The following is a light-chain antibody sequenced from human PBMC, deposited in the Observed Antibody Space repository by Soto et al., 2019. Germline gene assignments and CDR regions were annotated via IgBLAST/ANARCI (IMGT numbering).Light chain of an antibody. CDR3: QSYDSSLGHVV. CDR2: GNS. CDR1: SSNIGAGYD. V-gene: IGLV1-40*01. J-gene: IGLJ2*01. Sequence: QAVVTQPPSVSGAPGQRVTISCTGSSSNIGAGYDVHWYQQLPGTAPKLLIYGNSNRPSGVPDRFSGSKSDTSASLAITGLQAEDEADYYCQSYDSSLGHVVFGGGTKVTVL.